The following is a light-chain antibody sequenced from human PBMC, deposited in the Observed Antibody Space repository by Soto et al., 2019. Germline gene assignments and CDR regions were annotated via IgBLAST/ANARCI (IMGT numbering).Light chain of an antibody. J-gene: IGKJ1*01. Sequence: EIVLTQSPATLSLSPGERSTLSCRASQSISSSYLAWYQQKPGQAPRLLIYGASGRATGNTDRFSGSGSGTDFTLTISRLEPEDFAVYYCQQYGSSPWTVGQGTKVEIK. CDR3: QQYGSSPWT. CDR1: QSISSSY. CDR2: GAS. V-gene: IGKV3-20*01.